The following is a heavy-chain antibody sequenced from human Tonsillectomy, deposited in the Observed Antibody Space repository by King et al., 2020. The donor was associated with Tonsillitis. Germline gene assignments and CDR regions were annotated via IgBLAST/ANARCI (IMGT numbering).Heavy chain of an antibody. D-gene: IGHD3-10*01. V-gene: IGHV3-74*01. CDR2: INSDGSST. Sequence: VQLVESGGGLVQPGGSLRLPCAASGFTFSSYWMHWVRQAPGKGLVWVSRINSDGSSTSYADSVKGRFTISRDNAKNTLYLQMNSLRAEDTAVYYCAKGHYYGSGSYYSHFDYWGQGTLVTVSS. CDR3: AKGHYYGSGSYYSHFDY. J-gene: IGHJ4*02. CDR1: GFTFSSYW.